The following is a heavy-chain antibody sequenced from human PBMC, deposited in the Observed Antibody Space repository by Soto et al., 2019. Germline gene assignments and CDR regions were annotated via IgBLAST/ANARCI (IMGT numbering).Heavy chain of an antibody. CDR2: ILVGGST. Sequence: PGGSLRLSCAVSGFICSSYDMSWVRQAPGKGLEWVSTILVGGSTHYEDSVKGRFTISRGTSKNTVYLQMNSLTAGDTAVHYCAKATATGGGAFEIYGHGTLVTVSS. D-gene: IGHD2-8*02. CDR1: GFICSSYD. V-gene: IGHV3-23*01. J-gene: IGHJ3*02. CDR3: AKATATGGGAFEI.